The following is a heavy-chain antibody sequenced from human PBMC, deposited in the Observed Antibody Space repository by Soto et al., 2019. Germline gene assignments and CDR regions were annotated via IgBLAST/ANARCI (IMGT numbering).Heavy chain of an antibody. CDR1: GGSFSGCY. CDR2: INHSGST. Sequence: SETLSLTCAVYGGSFSGCYWTWIRQPPGTGLEWIGEINHSGSTNYNPSLKSRVTISVDTSKNQFSLKLTSVTAADTAVYDCARSQTTVTSYDYWGQRTLVTVSS. D-gene: IGHD4-17*01. V-gene: IGHV4-34*01. J-gene: IGHJ4*02. CDR3: ARSQTTVTSYDY.